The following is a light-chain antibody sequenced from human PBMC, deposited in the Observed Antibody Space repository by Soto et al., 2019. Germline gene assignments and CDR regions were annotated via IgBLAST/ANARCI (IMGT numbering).Light chain of an antibody. CDR3: CSYAGDYTFV. CDR1: SSDVGGYTY. V-gene: IGLV2-11*01. Sequence: QSALTQPRSLSGSPGQSVTLSCTGTSSDVGGYTYVTWYQQYPGKAPKVMIYDVKTRPSGVPDRFSGSKSGNTASLTISGRQAVDEAEYSCCSYAGDYTFVFGTGTQLTVL. J-gene: IGLJ1*01. CDR2: DVK.